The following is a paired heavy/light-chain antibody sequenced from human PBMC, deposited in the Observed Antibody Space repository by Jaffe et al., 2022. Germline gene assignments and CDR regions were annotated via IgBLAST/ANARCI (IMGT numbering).Heavy chain of an antibody. CDR1: GGSISSYY. CDR3: ARGRKGYDFWSGFHAPYYFDY. D-gene: IGHD3-3*01. Sequence: QVQLQESGPGLVKPSETLSLTCTVSGGSISSYYWSWIRQPPGKGLEWIGYIYYSGSTNYNPSLKSRVTISVDTSKNQFSLKLSSVTAADTAVYYCARGRKGYDFWSGFHAPYYFDYWGQGTLVTVSS. J-gene: IGHJ4*02. V-gene: IGHV4-59*01. CDR2: IYYSGST.
Light chain of an antibody. Sequence: DIQMTQSPSTLSASVGDRVTITCRASQSISSWLAWYQQKPGKAPKLLIYKASSLESGVPSRFSGSGSGTEFTLTISSLQPDDFATYYCQQYNSYSPTGTFGQGTKLEIK. V-gene: IGKV1-5*03. J-gene: IGKJ2*01. CDR2: KAS. CDR1: QSISSW. CDR3: QQYNSYSPTGT.